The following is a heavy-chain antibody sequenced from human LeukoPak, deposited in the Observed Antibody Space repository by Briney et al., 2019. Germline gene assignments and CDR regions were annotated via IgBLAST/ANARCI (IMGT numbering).Heavy chain of an antibody. CDR2: INPNSGGT. V-gene: IGHV1-2*02. CDR3: AWGHDSSGYYGYYFDY. Sequence: ASVKVSCKASGYTFTGYYMHWVRQAPGQGLEWMGWINPNSGGTNYAQKFQGRVTMTRDTSISTAYMELSRLRSDDTAVYYCAWGHDSSGYYGYYFDYWGQGTLVTVSS. J-gene: IGHJ4*02. CDR1: GYTFTGYY. D-gene: IGHD3-22*01.